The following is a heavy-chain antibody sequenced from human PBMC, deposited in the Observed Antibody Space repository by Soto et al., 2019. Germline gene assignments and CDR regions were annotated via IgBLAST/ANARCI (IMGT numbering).Heavy chain of an antibody. D-gene: IGHD6-13*01. CDR3: ARGTSQTAAGEHIDY. CDR1: GYTFTGYY. V-gene: IGHV1-2*04. CDR2: INPNSGGT. Sequence: QVQLVQSGAEVKKPGASVKVSCKASGYTFTGYYMHWVRQAPGQGLEWMGWINPNSGGTNYAQKFQGWVTMTRDTSISTAYMELSRLRSDDTAVYYCARGTSQTAAGEHIDYWGQGTLVTVSS. J-gene: IGHJ4*02.